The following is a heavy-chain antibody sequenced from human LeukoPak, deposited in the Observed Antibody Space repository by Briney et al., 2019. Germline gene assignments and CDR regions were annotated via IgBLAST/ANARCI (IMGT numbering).Heavy chain of an antibody. D-gene: IGHD1-14*01. Sequence: PGGSLRLSCAASGFTFGSYAMSWVRQAPGKGLEWVSAISGSGGSTYYADSVKGRFTISRDNSKNTLYLQMNSLRAEDTAVYYCAKDSLTPARNPPDDAFDIWGQGTMVTVSS. CDR3: AKDSLTPARNPPDDAFDI. CDR1: GFTFGSYA. J-gene: IGHJ3*02. V-gene: IGHV3-23*01. CDR2: ISGSGGST.